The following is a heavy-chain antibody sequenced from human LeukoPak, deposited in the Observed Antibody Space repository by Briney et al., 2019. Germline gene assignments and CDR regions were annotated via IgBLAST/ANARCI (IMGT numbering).Heavy chain of an antibody. CDR2: IIPTFGTA. V-gene: IGHV1-69*05. CDR1: GGTFSSYA. D-gene: IGHD2-15*01. J-gene: IGHJ4*02. Sequence: SVKVSCKASGGTFSSYAISWVRQAPGQGLEWMGRIIPTFGTANYAQKFQGRVTITTDESTSTAYMELSSLRSEDTAVYYCARDRGYCSGGSCSAKDYWGQGTLVTVSS. CDR3: ARDRGYCSGGSCSAKDY.